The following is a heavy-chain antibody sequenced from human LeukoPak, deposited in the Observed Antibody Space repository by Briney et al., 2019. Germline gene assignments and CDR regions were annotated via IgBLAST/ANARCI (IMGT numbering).Heavy chain of an antibody. Sequence: GGSLRLSCAASGFTFSSYAMSWVRQAPGKGLEWVAFIRYDGSNKYYADSVKGRFTISRDNSKNTLYLQVNSLRAEDTAVYYCAKGPYYDSSGYYLDYWGQGTLVTVSS. D-gene: IGHD3-22*01. CDR3: AKGPYYDSSGYYLDY. CDR1: GFTFSSYA. J-gene: IGHJ4*02. CDR2: IRYDGSNK. V-gene: IGHV3-30*02.